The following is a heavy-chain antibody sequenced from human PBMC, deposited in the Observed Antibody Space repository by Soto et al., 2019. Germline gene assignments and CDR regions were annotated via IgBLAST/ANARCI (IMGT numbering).Heavy chain of an antibody. Sequence: QVQLQQWGAGLLKPSETLSLTCADYGGSFSGYYWSWIRQPPGKGLEWIGEINHSGSTNYNPSLKSRVTISVDTSKNQFSLKLSSVTAADTAVYYCARGSQWLVPWYFDLWGRGTLVTVSS. V-gene: IGHV4-34*01. D-gene: IGHD6-19*01. CDR1: GGSFSGYY. J-gene: IGHJ2*01. CDR3: ARGSQWLVPWYFDL. CDR2: INHSGST.